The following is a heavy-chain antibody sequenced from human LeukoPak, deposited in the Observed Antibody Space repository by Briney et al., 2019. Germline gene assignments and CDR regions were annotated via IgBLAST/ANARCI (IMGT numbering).Heavy chain of an antibody. V-gene: IGHV3-48*01. Sequence: GGSLRLSCVVSGFTFSTYTMNWVRQAPGEGLEWVSYISDTSTLIYYAASVKGRFTISRDNAENSLYLQMNSLRAEDTAMYYCARGTSRGSRYGFDSWGQGILVTVTS. D-gene: IGHD6-19*01. CDR1: GFTFSTYT. J-gene: IGHJ5*01. CDR2: ISDTSTLI. CDR3: ARGTSRGSRYGFDS.